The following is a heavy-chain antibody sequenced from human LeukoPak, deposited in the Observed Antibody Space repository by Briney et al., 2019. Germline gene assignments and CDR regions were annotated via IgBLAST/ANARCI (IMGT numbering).Heavy chain of an antibody. CDR1: GGSISSYY. J-gene: IGHJ4*02. Sequence: PSETLSLTCTVSGGSISSYYWSWIRQPPGKGLEWIGHIHYSGSTNRNPSLKSRVTISVDTSKNQFSLKLSSVTAADTAVYYCARTDSSGWYVFDYWGQGTLVTVSS. D-gene: IGHD6-19*01. CDR3: ARTDSSGWYVFDY. V-gene: IGHV4-59*01. CDR2: IHYSGST.